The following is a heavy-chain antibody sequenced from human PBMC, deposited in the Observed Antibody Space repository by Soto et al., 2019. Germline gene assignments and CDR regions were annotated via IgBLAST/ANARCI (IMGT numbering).Heavy chain of an antibody. CDR1: GFIFRDCA. CDR2: IRSKGNNYAT. CDR3: TRIFSDAFDI. D-gene: IGHD3-9*01. J-gene: IGHJ3*02. Sequence: GGSLRLSCAASGFIFRDCAIHWVRQASGKGLEWVARIRSKGNNYATAYAASVKGRFTISRDDSKNTAYLQLNSLKTEDTAIYYCTRIFSDAFDIWGQGTMVTVS. V-gene: IGHV3-73*01.